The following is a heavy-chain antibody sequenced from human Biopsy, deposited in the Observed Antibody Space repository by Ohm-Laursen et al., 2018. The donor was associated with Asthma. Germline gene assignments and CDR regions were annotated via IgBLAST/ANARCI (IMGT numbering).Heavy chain of an antibody. CDR1: GFTMGING. CDR3: ARDANIYYDSSGYYYNYYYGMDV. Sequence: SLRLSCAASGFTMGINGINWVRQAPGKGLEWVAVGGSYYDGGLKYYADSVNGRFTVSRDDSKNTLYLQMNSLRAEDTAVYYCARDANIYYDSSGYYYNYYYGMDVWGQGTTVTVSS. V-gene: IGHV3-33*08. D-gene: IGHD3-22*01. CDR2: GGSYYDGGLK. J-gene: IGHJ6*02.